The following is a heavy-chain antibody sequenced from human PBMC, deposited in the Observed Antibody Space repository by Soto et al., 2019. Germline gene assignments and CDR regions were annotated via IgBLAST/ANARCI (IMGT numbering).Heavy chain of an antibody. J-gene: IGHJ6*02. CDR2: INPNGGRT. CDR3: ARDHDYNNPFYFFYGVDV. V-gene: IGHV1-46*01. CDR1: GYAFSSYY. D-gene: IGHD4-4*01. Sequence: QVQLVQSGAEVKKSGASVKVSCKASGYAFSSYYMHWVRQAPGQGLEWMGLINPNGGRTTYAQKFQGRVTVTRDTSTSTVDMELSSLISEDTAVYFCARDHDYNNPFYFFYGVDVWGQGTTVTVCS.